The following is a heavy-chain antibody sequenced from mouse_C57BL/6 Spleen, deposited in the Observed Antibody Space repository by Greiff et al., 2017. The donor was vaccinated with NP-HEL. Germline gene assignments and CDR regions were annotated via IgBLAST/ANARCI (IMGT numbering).Heavy chain of an antibody. CDR1: GFTFSDYG. V-gene: IGHV5-17*01. CDR2: ISSGSSTI. D-gene: IGHD2-5*01. Sequence: EVKLVESGGGLVKPGGSLKLSCAASGFTFSDYGMHWVRQAPEKGLEWVAYISSGSSTIYYADTVKGRFTISRDNAKNTLFLQMTSLRSEDTAMYYCAPYSNYEAMDYWGQGTSVTVSS. J-gene: IGHJ4*01. CDR3: APYSNYEAMDY.